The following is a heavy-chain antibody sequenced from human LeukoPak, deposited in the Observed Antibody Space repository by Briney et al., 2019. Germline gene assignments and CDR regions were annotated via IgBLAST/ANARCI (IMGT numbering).Heavy chain of an antibody. D-gene: IGHD4-11*01. V-gene: IGHV4-34*01. J-gene: IGHJ6*03. CDR3: ARGRTTRIYYYYYMDV. CDR2: INHSGST. Sequence: SETLSLTCAVYGGSFSGYYLSWIRQPPGKGLEWIGEINHSGSTNYNPSLKSRVTISVDTSKNQFSLKLSSVTAADTAVYYCARGRTTRIYYYYYMDVWGKGTTFTVSS. CDR1: GGSFSGYY.